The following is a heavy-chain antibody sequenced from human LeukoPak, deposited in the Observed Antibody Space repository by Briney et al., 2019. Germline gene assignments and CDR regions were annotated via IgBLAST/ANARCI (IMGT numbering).Heavy chain of an antibody. D-gene: IGHD3-3*01. CDR2: ISYDGSNK. V-gene: IGHV3-30*19. CDR3: ARDAVLRFLEWLVDY. J-gene: IGHJ4*02. CDR1: GFTFSSYG. Sequence: GGSLRLSCAASGFTFSSYGMHWVRQAPGKGLEWVAVISYDGSNKYYADSVKGRFTISRDNSKNTLYLQMNSLRAEDTAVYYCARDAVLRFLEWLVDYWGQGTLVTVSS.